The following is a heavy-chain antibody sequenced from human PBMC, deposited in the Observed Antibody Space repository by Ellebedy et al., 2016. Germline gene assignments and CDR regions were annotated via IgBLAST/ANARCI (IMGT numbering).Heavy chain of an antibody. CDR2: IYYSGTT. CDR1: GGSISSSSYY. CDR3: ARWNWDGYSGYDY. D-gene: IGHD5-12*01. V-gene: IGHV4-39*07. Sequence: SETLSLXCTVSGGSISSSSYYWGWIRQLPGKGLEWIGTIYYSGTTYYNPSLKSRVTISVYTSKNQFSLKLSSVTAADTAVYYCARWNWDGYSGYDYWGQGTLVTVSS. J-gene: IGHJ4*02.